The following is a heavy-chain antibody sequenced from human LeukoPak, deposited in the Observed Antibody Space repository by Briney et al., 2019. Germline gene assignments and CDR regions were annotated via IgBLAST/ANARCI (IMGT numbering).Heavy chain of an antibody. CDR2: IYHSGST. CDR1: GYSISSGYY. CDR3: ARLKIGPARDFDY. V-gene: IGHV4-38-2*01. J-gene: IGHJ4*02. Sequence: PSETLSLTCAVSGYSISSGYYWGWIRQPPGKGLGWIGSIYHSGSTYYNPSLKSRVTISVDTSKNQFSLKLSSVNAADTAVYYCARLKIGPARDFDYWGQGTLVTVSS. D-gene: IGHD3-22*01.